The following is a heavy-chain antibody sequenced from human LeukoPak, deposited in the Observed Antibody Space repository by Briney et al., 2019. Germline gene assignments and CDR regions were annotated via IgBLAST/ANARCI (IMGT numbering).Heavy chain of an antibody. CDR1: GGTFSSYA. V-gene: IGHV1-69*05. Sequence: ASVKVSCKASGGTFSSYAISWVRQAPGQGLEWMGGIIPIFGTANYAQKFQGRVTITTDESTSTAYMELSSLRSEDTAVYYCARVGGGYNSFDYGGQGTLVTVSS. CDR2: IIPIFGTA. D-gene: IGHD5-24*01. CDR3: ARVGGGYNSFDY. J-gene: IGHJ4*02.